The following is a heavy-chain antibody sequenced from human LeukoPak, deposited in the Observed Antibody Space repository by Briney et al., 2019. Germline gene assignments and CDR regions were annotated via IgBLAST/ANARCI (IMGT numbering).Heavy chain of an antibody. CDR2: INPSGGST. Sequence: ASVKVSCTASGYTFTSYYMHWVRQAPGQGLEWMGIINPSGGSTSYAQKFQGRVTMTRDTSRSTVYMELSSLRSEDTAVYYCASLFSSGPLGGPWGQGTLVTVSS. D-gene: IGHD3-22*01. CDR3: ASLFSSGPLGGP. V-gene: IGHV1-46*01. J-gene: IGHJ5*02. CDR1: GYTFTSYY.